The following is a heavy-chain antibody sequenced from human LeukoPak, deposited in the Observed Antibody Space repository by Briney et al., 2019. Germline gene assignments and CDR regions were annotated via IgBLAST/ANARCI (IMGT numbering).Heavy chain of an antibody. CDR1: GGSISTYY. Sequence: SETLSLTCTVSGGSISTYYWGWIRQPPGKGLEWIGSIYYSGNAYYNPSLKSRVTISVDTSKNQFSLKLSSVTAADTAVYYCASFYITHAFDIWGQGTMVTVSS. V-gene: IGHV4-39*07. CDR2: IYYSGNA. CDR3: ASFYITHAFDI. J-gene: IGHJ3*02. D-gene: IGHD3-10*01.